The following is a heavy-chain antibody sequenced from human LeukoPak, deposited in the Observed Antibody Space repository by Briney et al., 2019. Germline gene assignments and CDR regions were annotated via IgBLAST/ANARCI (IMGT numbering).Heavy chain of an antibody. J-gene: IGHJ4*02. CDR1: GDSISSGGYN. CDR2: IYHSGST. V-gene: IGHV4-30-2*01. D-gene: IGHD6-13*01. CDR3: ARWLSTAAAGNFDF. Sequence: HSQTLSLTCTVSGDSISSGGYNWSWIRQPPGKGLEWIGYIYHSGSTYYNPSLKSRVTLSLDRSKNQFSLNLSSVTAADTAVYYCARWLSTAAAGNFDFWGQGTLVTVSS.